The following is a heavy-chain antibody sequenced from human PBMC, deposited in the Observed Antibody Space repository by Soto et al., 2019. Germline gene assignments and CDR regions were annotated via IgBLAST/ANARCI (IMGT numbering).Heavy chain of an antibody. CDR1: GFTFSRYW. CDR3: ASGIVGATTYGMDV. D-gene: IGHD1-26*01. CDR2: IKQDGSEK. Sequence: GGSLRLSCAASGFTFSRYWMSWVRQAPGKGLEWVANIKQDGSEKYYVDSVKGRFTISRDNAKNSLYLQMNSLRAEDTAAYYCASGIVGATTYGMDVWGQGTTVTVSS. J-gene: IGHJ6*02. V-gene: IGHV3-7*01.